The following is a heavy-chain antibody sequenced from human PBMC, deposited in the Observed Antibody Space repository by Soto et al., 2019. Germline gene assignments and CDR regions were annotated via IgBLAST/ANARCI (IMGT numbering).Heavy chain of an antibody. CDR1: GDSIRSYY. CDR3: ARGSRGILTGYTPPEAFDI. D-gene: IGHD3-9*01. J-gene: IGHJ3*02. Sequence: PSETLSLTCIVSGDSIRSYYWSWLRQPPGKGLEWIGYIYYGGSTNYNPSLESRVTLSVDASKNQFPLKLSSVTAADTAVYYCARGSRGILTGYTPPEAFDIWGQGTMVTVSS. V-gene: IGHV4-59*12. CDR2: IYYGGST.